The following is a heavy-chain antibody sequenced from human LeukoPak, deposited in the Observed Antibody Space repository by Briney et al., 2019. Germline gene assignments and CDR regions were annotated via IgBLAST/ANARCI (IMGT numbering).Heavy chain of an antibody. V-gene: IGHV1-2*02. CDR1: GYTFTGYY. CDR2: INPNSGGT. CDR3: VRGGYYDILTGYLNY. J-gene: IGHJ4*02. Sequence: ASVKVSCKASGYTFTGYYMHWVRQAPGQGLEWMGWINPNSGGTNYAQKFQGRVTVTRETSISTAYMELSRLRSDDTAVYYCVRGGYYDILTGYLNYWGQGTLVTVSS. D-gene: IGHD3-9*01.